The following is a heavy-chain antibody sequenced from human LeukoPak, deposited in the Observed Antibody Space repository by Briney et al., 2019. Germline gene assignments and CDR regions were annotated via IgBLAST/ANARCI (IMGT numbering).Heavy chain of an antibody. Sequence: SETLSLTCAVYGGSFSGYYWSWIRQPPGKGLEWIGEINHSGSTNYNPSLKSRVTISVDTSKNQFSLKLSAVTAADTAVYYCASVRRGFGESSKYYSYYYMDVWGNGTTVPIS. J-gene: IGHJ6*03. CDR2: INHSGST. D-gene: IGHD3-10*01. V-gene: IGHV4-34*01. CDR1: GGSFSGYY. CDR3: ASVRRGFGESSKYYSYYYMDV.